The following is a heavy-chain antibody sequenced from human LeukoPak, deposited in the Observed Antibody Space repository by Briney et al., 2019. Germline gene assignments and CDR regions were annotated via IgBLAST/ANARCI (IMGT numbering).Heavy chain of an antibody. CDR3: ARDSPQFDP. D-gene: IGHD2-21*01. V-gene: IGHV4-34*01. Sequence: SETLSLTCAVYGGSFSGYYWSWIRQPPGKGLEWIGEINHSGSTNYNPSLKSRVTMSVDTSKNQFSLKLSSVTAADTAVYYCARDSPQFDPWGQGTLVTVSS. J-gene: IGHJ5*02. CDR1: GGSFSGYY. CDR2: INHSGST.